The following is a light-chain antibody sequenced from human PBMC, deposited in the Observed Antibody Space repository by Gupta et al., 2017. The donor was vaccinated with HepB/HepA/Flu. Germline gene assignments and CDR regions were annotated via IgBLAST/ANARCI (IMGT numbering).Light chain of an antibody. J-gene: IGKJ4*01. V-gene: IGKV3-15*01. CDR1: QSIAKN. CDR2: DAS. CDR3: HEYNTRART. Sequence: EMLITHSPATLSVSPGDRATLSCRASQSIAKNLAWYQQRPGQPPRLLIYDASTTATGIPARFSGGGSGTEFTLTISSLQSEDFAVYYCHEYNTRARTFGGGTKVEIK.